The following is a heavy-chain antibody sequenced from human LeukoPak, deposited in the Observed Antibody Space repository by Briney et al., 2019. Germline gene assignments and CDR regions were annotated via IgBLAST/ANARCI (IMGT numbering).Heavy chain of an antibody. V-gene: IGHV4-34*01. CDR1: GGSFSGYY. J-gene: IGHJ5*02. D-gene: IGHD4-17*01. Sequence: SETLSLTCAVYGGSFSGYYWSWIRQPPGKGLEWIGEINHSGSTNYNPSLKSRVTISVDTSKNQFSLKLSSVTAADTAVYYCARNYGDYVFQFDPWGQGTLVTVSS. CDR3: ARNYGDYVFQFDP. CDR2: INHSGST.